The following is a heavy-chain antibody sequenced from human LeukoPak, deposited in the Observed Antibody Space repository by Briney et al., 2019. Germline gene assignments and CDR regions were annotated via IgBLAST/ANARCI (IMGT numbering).Heavy chain of an antibody. CDR2: ICYSGST. CDR3: ARVPTITFFDY. J-gene: IGHJ4*02. D-gene: IGHD3-10*01. Sequence: SETLSLTCTVSGDSISSSSYYWGWIRQPPGKGLEWIGAICYSGSTFYNPSLKSRVTISVDKSKNQFSLKLTSVTAAATAVYYCARVPTITFFDYWGQGTLVTVSS. CDR1: GDSISSSSYY. V-gene: IGHV4-39*07.